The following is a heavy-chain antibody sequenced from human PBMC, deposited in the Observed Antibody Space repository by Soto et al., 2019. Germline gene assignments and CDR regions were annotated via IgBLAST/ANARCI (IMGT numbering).Heavy chain of an antibody. CDR2: IWYDGSNK. V-gene: IGHV3-33*01. Sequence: GGSLRLSCAASGFTFSSYGMHWVRQAPGKGLEWVAVIWYDGSNKYYADSVKGRFTISRDNSKNTLYLQMNSLRAEDTAVYYCARNGMVRGVMTYWFDPWGQGTLVTVSS. J-gene: IGHJ5*02. CDR3: ARNGMVRGVMTYWFDP. D-gene: IGHD3-10*01. CDR1: GFTFSSYG.